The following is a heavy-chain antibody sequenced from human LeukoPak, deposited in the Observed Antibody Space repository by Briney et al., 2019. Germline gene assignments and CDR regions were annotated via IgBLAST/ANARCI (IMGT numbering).Heavy chain of an antibody. V-gene: IGHV3-23*01. D-gene: IGHD7-27*01. CDR1: GFTFSSYT. J-gene: IGHJ4*02. CDR2: ITTSDGNT. Sequence: GGSLRLSCAASGFTFSSYTMSWVRQAPGKGLEWVSTITTSDGNTYYADSVKGRFTVSRDNSKNTLYLQMNSLRAEDTAVYYCARDGGLWVSAHWGDSWGRGTLVTVSS. CDR3: ARDGGLWVSAHWGDS.